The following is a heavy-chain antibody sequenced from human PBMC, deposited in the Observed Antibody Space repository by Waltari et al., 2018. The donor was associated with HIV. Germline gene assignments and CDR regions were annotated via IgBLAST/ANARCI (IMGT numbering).Heavy chain of an antibody. J-gene: IGHJ1*01. Sequence: QLQLQESGPGLVKPSETLSLRCTVSGGSISRSSYYWGWIRQPPGKGLEWIGSIYYSGSTYYTPSLKSRVTISVDTSKNQFSLKLSSVTAADTAVYYCARHPDSGSHLESFQHWGQGTLVTVSS. D-gene: IGHD1-26*01. CDR2: IYYSGST. CDR1: GGSISRSSYY. V-gene: IGHV4-39*01. CDR3: ARHPDSGSHLESFQH.